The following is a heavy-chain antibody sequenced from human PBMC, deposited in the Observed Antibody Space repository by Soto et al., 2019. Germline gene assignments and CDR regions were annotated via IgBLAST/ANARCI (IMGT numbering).Heavy chain of an antibody. J-gene: IGHJ4*02. V-gene: IGHV4-31*03. CDR3: ARNNGYGHFDS. CDR1: GASISSGRSY. Sequence: SETLSLTCTVSGASISSGRSYWSWIRQHPGKGLEWIGYMFYSGSTYYHPSLKSRVNISADTSKNQFSLRLPSVTPAVTAAYYCARNNGYGHFDSCGQRTLVAVSS. CDR2: MFYSGST. D-gene: IGHD5-12*01.